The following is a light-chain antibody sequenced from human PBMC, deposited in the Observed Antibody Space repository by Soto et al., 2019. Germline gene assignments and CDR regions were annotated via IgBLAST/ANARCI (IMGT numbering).Light chain of an antibody. V-gene: IGKV3-20*01. CDR2: GAS. CDR3: QQYGSSPWT. CDR1: QSVSSN. Sequence: EIVLTQSSATLSVSAVERATLSCRASQSVSSNLAWYQQKPGQAPRLLIYGASSRATGIPDRFSGSGSGTDFTLTISRLEPEDFAVYYCQQYGSSPWTFGQGTKVDIK. J-gene: IGKJ1*01.